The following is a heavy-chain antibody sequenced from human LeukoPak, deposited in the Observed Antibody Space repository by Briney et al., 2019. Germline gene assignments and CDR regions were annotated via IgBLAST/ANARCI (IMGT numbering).Heavy chain of an antibody. CDR2: IIPIFGTA. V-gene: IGHV1-69*13. D-gene: IGHD3-3*01. CDR3: ARDLLVTIFGVVMQRDDAFDT. CDR1: GGTFSSYA. Sequence: SVKVSCKASGGTFSSYAISWVRQAPGQGLEWMGGIIPIFGTANYAQKFQGRVTITADESTSTAYMELSSLRSEDTAVYYCARDLLVTIFGVVMQRDDAFDTRGQGTMVTVSS. J-gene: IGHJ3*02.